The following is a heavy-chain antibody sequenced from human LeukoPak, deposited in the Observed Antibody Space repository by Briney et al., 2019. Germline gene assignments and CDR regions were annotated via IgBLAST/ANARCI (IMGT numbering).Heavy chain of an antibody. CDR2: INPNSGGT. CDR3: ARAPMGWLQPHHDY. J-gene: IGHJ4*02. CDR1: GYTFTGYY. V-gene: IGHV1-2*06. Sequence: GASVKVSCKASGYTFTGYYMHWVRQAPGQGLEWMGRINPNSGGTNYAQKFQGRVTMTRDTSISTAYMELSRLRSDDTAVYYCARAPMGWLQPHHDYWGQGTLVTVPS. D-gene: IGHD5-24*01.